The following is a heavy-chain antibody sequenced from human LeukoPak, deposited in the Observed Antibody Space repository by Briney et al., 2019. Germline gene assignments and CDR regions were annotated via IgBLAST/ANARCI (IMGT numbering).Heavy chain of an antibody. V-gene: IGHV3-23*01. Sequence: PGGSLRLSCAASGFTFSSYAMSWVRQAPGKGLEWVSAISSSGGSTYYADSVKGRFTISRDNSKNTLYLQMNSLRAEDTAVYYCAKDHGSSWYRYFDYWGQGTLVTVSS. CDR2: ISSSGGST. CDR1: GFTFSSYA. D-gene: IGHD6-13*01. CDR3: AKDHGSSWYRYFDY. J-gene: IGHJ4*02.